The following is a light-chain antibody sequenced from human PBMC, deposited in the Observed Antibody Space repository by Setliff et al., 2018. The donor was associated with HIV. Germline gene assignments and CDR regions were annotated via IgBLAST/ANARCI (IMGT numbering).Light chain of an antibody. CDR1: SRDVGSSNY. V-gene: IGLV2-14*03. CDR3: CSYTTSSTFV. CDR2: DVS. J-gene: IGLJ3*02. Sequence: ALTQPASVSGSPGQSITISCTGTSRDVGSSNYVSWYQHHPGKAPRLIIYDVSERPSAVSNRFSGSKSGNTASLTISGLQPEDEADYYCCSYTTSSTFVFGGGTKVTVL.